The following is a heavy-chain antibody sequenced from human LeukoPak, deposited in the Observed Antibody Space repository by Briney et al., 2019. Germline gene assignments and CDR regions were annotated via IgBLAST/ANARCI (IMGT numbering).Heavy chain of an antibody. Sequence: SETLSLTCAVYGGSFSGYYWSWIRQPPGKGLEWIGEINHSGSTNYNPSLKSRVTISVDTSKNQFSLKLSSVTATDTAVYYCASLYCSGGSCYSGTGKFDYWGQGTLVTVSS. CDR1: GGSFSGYY. J-gene: IGHJ4*02. CDR2: INHSGST. V-gene: IGHV4-34*01. D-gene: IGHD2-15*01. CDR3: ASLYCSGGSCYSGTGKFDY.